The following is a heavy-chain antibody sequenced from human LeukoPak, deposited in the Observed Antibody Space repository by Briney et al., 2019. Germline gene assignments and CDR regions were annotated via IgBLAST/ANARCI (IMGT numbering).Heavy chain of an antibody. V-gene: IGHV3-20*04. CDR1: GFTFDDCA. CDR3: ARVKGSGYRNSIDY. Sequence: PGGSLRLSCAASGFTFDDCAMNWVRQAPGKGLEWVSGINWNGGSTYYRDSVKGRFTISRDNAKNSLYLQMNSLRAEDTALYYCARVKGSGYRNSIDYWGQGTLVTVSS. CDR2: INWNGGST. D-gene: IGHD3-3*01. J-gene: IGHJ4*02.